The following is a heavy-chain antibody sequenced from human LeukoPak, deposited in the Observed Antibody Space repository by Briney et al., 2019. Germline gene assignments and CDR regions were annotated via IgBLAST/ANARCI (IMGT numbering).Heavy chain of an antibody. D-gene: IGHD3-9*01. CDR3: VRAVATFYDILTGYDVFDS. Sequence: SQTLSLTCAISGDSVSSNNSAWNWIRQSPSRGLEWLGRTYYRSKWSNDFALSVKDRLTFKTDTSKNQVSLQLTSVTPEDTAVDYCVRAVATFYDILTGYDVFDSWGQGTLVTVSS. V-gene: IGHV6-1*01. CDR2: TYYRSKWSN. J-gene: IGHJ4*02. CDR1: GDSVSSNNSA.